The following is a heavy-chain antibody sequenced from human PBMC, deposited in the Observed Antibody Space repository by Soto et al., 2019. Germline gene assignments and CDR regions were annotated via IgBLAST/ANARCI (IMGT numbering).Heavy chain of an antibody. Sequence: EVQLVESGGGLVQPGGSLRLSCAASGFTFSSYTMNWVRQAPGKGLEWVSHISSGSSTIDYADSVKGRFTISRDNAKNSLYLQINSLRDEDTGVYYCAIVRSDYDFWSGYSDLWGQGTLVTGSS. CDR3: AIVRSDYDFWSGYSDL. J-gene: IGHJ4*02. CDR2: ISSGSSTI. V-gene: IGHV3-48*02. CDR1: GFTFSSYT. D-gene: IGHD3-3*01.